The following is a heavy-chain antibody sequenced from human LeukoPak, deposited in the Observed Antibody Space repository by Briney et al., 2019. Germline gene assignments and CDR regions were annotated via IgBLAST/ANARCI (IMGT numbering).Heavy chain of an antibody. V-gene: IGHV3-23*01. CDR2: ISGSGGST. CDR1: EFTFGGYA. Sequence: GGSLSLSCAPPEFTFGGYAISWARRPPGRGRDGAPPISGSGGSTYYADSVKGRFTISRDNSKNTLYLQMNSLRAEDTAVYYCAKDRGIVGAIQYYFDYWGQGTLVTVSS. D-gene: IGHD1-26*01. CDR3: AKDRGIVGAIQYYFDY. J-gene: IGHJ4*02.